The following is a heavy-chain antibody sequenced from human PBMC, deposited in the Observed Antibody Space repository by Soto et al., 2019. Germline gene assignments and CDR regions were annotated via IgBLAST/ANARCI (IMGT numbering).Heavy chain of an antibody. V-gene: IGHV4-34*01. D-gene: IGHD4-17*01. CDR1: GGSFSGYY. CDR3: ARAMTTVTWRRFDP. Sequence: QVQLQQWGAGLLKPSETLSLTCAVYGGSFSGYYWSWIRQPPGKGLEWIGEINHSGSTNYNPSLKSRVTISVDTSKNQFSLKLSSVTAADTAVYYCARAMTTVTWRRFDPWGQGTLVTVSS. CDR2: INHSGST. J-gene: IGHJ5*02.